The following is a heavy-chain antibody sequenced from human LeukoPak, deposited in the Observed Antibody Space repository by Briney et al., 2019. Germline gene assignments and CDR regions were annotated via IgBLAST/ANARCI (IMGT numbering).Heavy chain of an antibody. CDR3: AREGYSYGSPYFDY. CDR1: GFTFSSYV. CDR2: IYSGGST. V-gene: IGHV3-53*01. D-gene: IGHD5-18*01. J-gene: IGHJ4*02. Sequence: GGSLRLSCAASGFTFSSYVISWVRQAPGKGLEWVSVIYSGGSTYYADSVKGRFTISRDNSKNTLYLQMNSLRAEDTAVYYCAREGYSYGSPYFDYWGQGTLVTVSS.